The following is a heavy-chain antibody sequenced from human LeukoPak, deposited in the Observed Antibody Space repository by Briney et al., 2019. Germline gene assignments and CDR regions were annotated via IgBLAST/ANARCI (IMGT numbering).Heavy chain of an antibody. V-gene: IGHV1-8*01. CDR3: ARGGASAAARRFDP. CDR2: MNPNSGNR. CDR1: GYIFTSYD. D-gene: IGHD6-13*01. J-gene: IGHJ5*02. Sequence: ASVKLSCKASGYIFTSYDINWVRQATGQGVEWMGWMNPNSGNRGYAQRFKGRITLTTNTSVSTAYMELRNLRSEDTAVYYCARGGASAAARRFDPWGQGTLVTVSS.